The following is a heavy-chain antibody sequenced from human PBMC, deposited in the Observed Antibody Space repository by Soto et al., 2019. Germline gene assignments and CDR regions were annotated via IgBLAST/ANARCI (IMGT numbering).Heavy chain of an antibody. CDR1: GFTFSSYG. CDR2: ISYDGSNK. CDR3: AKRGGYSYGADY. V-gene: IGHV3-30*18. Sequence: QVQLVESGGGVGQPGRSLRLSCAASGFTFSSYGMNWVRQAPGTGLEWVAVISYDGSNKYYADSVKGRFTISRDNSKNTLYLQMNSLTAEDTAVYYCAKRGGYSYGADYWGQGTLVTVSS. J-gene: IGHJ4*02. D-gene: IGHD5-18*01.